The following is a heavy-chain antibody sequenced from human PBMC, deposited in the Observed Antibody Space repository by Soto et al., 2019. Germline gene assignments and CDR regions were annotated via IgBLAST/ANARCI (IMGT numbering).Heavy chain of an antibody. CDR2: IIPIFGTA. D-gene: IGHD1-26*01. V-gene: IGHV1-69*06. Sequence: QVQLVQSGAEVKKPGSSVKVSCKTSGGTFSTYSIVWVRQAPGEGREWMGGIIPIFGTANYAQKFQDRVTITADKSTNTAFMEMSSLKSEDTAMYYCASSSGNNYGVGTNYYFDYWGQGTLVTFSS. CDR1: GGTFSTYS. J-gene: IGHJ4*02. CDR3: ASSSGNNYGVGTNYYFDY.